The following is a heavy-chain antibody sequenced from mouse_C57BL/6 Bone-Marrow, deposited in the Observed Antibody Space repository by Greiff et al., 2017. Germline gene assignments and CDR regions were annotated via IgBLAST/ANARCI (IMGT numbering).Heavy chain of an antibody. V-gene: IGHV1-59*01. CDR3: AREGYYGSSWDD. D-gene: IGHD1-1*01. J-gene: IGHJ2*01. Sequence: VQLQQPGAELVRPGTSVKLSCKASGYTFPSYWMHWVKQRPGQGLEWIGVIDPSDSYTNYNQKFKGKATLTVDTSSSTAYMQRSSLTSEDSAVYYCAREGYYGSSWDDGGQGTTLTVSS. CDR2: IDPSDSYT. CDR1: GYTFPSYW.